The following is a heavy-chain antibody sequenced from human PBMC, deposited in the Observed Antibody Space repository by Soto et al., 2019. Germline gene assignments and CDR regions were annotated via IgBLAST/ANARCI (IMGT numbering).Heavy chain of an antibody. Sequence: SVKVSCKASGGTFSSYAISWVRQAPGQGLEWMGGIIPIFGTANYAQKFQGRVTITADESTSTAYMELSSLRSEDTAVYYCASIVVVPAAIEGPKRYGMDVWGQGTTVTRLL. CDR3: ASIVVVPAAIEGPKRYGMDV. CDR2: IIPIFGTA. CDR1: GGTFSSYA. J-gene: IGHJ6*02. V-gene: IGHV1-69*13. D-gene: IGHD2-2*02.